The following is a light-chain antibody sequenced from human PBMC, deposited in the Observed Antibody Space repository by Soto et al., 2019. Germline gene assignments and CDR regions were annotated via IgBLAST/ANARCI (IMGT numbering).Light chain of an antibody. CDR2: DAS. CDR1: ESVDFH. V-gene: IGKV3-11*01. J-gene: IGKJ1*01. CDR3: QHYDHWPLT. Sequence: VLTQSPATLSLSPGKRATLSCRASESVDFHLAWYQQKPGQAPRLLIYDASVRATGTPARFSGSGSGTAFTLTISSLEPEDFALYYCQHYDHWPLTFGQGTRVEVK.